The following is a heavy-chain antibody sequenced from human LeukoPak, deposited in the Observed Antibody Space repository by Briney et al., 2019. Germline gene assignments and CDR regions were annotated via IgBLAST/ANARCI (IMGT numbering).Heavy chain of an antibody. CDR3: AQKAPYSPGYSQD. D-gene: IGHD2-21*01. Sequence: SETLSLTCTVSGGSVTSYYWTWIRQPPGKGLEWIGYIYHSGTTNYNPSLKRRVTISVDTSKNQFSLKLSSVTAADTAVYYCAQKAPYSPGYSQDWGQGTLVTVSS. J-gene: IGHJ1*01. CDR1: GGSVTSYY. CDR2: IYHSGTT. V-gene: IGHV4-59*02.